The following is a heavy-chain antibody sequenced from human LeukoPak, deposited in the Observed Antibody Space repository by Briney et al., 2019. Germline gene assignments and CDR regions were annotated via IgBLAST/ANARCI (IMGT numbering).Heavy chain of an antibody. Sequence: GGSLRLSCAASGFTFCSYEMHWVRQAPGKGLVWVSRINRDGRSTSCADSVKGRFTISRDNAKNTLYLQMNSLRAEDTAVYYGARDPVGDYGDYGHEAFDIWGQGTMDSVSS. V-gene: IGHV3-74*01. CDR2: INRDGRST. D-gene: IGHD4-17*01. J-gene: IGHJ3*02. CDR3: ARDPVGDYGDYGHEAFDI. CDR1: GFTFCSYE.